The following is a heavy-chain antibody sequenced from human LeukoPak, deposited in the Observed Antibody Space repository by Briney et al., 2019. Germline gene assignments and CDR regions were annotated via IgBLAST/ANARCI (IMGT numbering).Heavy chain of an antibody. V-gene: IGHV4-39*01. CDR3: ARGPSTLSGYWEGYYYGLDV. J-gene: IGHJ6*02. CDR2: IYYSGST. D-gene: IGHD3-3*01. Sequence: KPSETLSLTCTVSGGSISSSSYYWGWIHQPPGKGLEWIGSIYYSGSTYYNPSLKSRVTISVDTSKNQFSLKLSSVTAADTAVYYCARGPSTLSGYWEGYYYGLDVWGQGTTVTVSS. CDR1: GGSISSSSYY.